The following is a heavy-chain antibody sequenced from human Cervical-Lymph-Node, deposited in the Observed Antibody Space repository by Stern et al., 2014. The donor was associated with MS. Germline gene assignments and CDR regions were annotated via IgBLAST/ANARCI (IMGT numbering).Heavy chain of an antibody. D-gene: IGHD2-2*01. J-gene: IGHJ4*02. V-gene: IGHV3-33*01. CDR3: ARDGLEYQAYFDY. Sequence: QVQLVQSGGGVVQPGRSLRLSCAASGFTFSSYGMHWVRQAPGKGLEWVAVIWYDGSNKYYADSVKGRFTISRDNSKNTLYLQMNSLRAEDTAVYYCARDGLEYQAYFDYWGQGTLVTVSS. CDR2: IWYDGSNK. CDR1: GFTFSSYG.